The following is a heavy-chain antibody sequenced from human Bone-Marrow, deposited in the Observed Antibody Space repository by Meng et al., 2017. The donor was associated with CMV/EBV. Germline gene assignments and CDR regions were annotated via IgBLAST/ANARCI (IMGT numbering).Heavy chain of an antibody. CDR1: GFTFSDYY. D-gene: IGHD3-22*01. J-gene: IGHJ4*02. V-gene: IGHV3-11*01. CDR2: ISSSANIM. Sequence: GFTFSDYYMSWIRQAPGKGLEWVSYISSSANIMYYADSVKGRFTISRDNAKNSLFLQMNTLRAEDTAVYYCVRDRHYYDTSGRKNDYWGQGTLVTVSS. CDR3: VRDRHYYDTSGRKNDY.